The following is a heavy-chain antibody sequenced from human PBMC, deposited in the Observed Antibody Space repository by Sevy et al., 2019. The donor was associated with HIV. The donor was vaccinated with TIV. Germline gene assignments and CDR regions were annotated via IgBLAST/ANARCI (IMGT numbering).Heavy chain of an antibody. J-gene: IGHJ4*02. CDR3: ATTKDYYDSSAHPFDH. V-gene: IGHV1-24*01. D-gene: IGHD3-22*01. Sequence: ASVKVSCKVSGYTLAKFSIHWVRQAPGKGLEWMTSFDPEDGDPEEGKTIYAQKFLGRVTMTEDTSTDTAYMELSSLRSDDTAVYYCATTKDYYDSSAHPFDHWGQGTLVTVSS. CDR2: FDPEDGDPEEGKT. CDR1: GYTLAKFS.